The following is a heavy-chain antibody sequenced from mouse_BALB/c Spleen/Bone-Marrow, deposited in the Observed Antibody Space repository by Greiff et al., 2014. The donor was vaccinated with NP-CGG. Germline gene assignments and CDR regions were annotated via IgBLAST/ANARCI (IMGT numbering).Heavy chain of an antibody. CDR3: ARNHRGYYFDY. D-gene: IGHD3-1*01. CDR1: GFSLTTYG. Sequence: QVQLKGSGPGLVQPSQSLSITCTVSGFSLTTYGVHWVRQSPGKGLEWLGVIWNGGSTDYNAAFISRLSISKDNSKSQVFFKMNSLQANDTAIYYCARNHRGYYFDYWGQGTTLTVSS. CDR2: IWNGGST. V-gene: IGHV2-2*02. J-gene: IGHJ2*01.